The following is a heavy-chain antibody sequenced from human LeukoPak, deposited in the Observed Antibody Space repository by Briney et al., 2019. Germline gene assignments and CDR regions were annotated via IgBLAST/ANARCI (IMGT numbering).Heavy chain of an antibody. Sequence: GGSLRLSCAASGFTFSSYGMHWVRQAPGKGLEWVAVISYDGSNKYYADSVKGRFTISRDNSKNTLYLQMNSLRAEDTAVYYCAKDQYSSGWYQVFRGPPQDYWGQGTLVTVSS. CDR2: ISYDGSNK. CDR3: AKDQYSSGWYQVFRGPPQDY. D-gene: IGHD6-19*01. J-gene: IGHJ4*02. CDR1: GFTFSSYG. V-gene: IGHV3-30*18.